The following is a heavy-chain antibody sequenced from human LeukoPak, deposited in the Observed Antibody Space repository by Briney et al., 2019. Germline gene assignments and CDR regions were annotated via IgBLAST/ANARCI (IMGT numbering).Heavy chain of an antibody. J-gene: IGHJ4*02. CDR3: ARRPCHSTSCPRGPFDY. CDR2: IYWNDDK. Sequence: SGPTLVKPTQTLTLTCTFSGFSLGTTGVGVGWIRQPPGKALECLALIYWNDDKRYSPSLKSRLTITKDTSKNQVVLTMTNMDPVDTATYYCARRPCHSTSCPRGPFDYWGQGTLVTVSS. CDR1: GFSLGTTGVG. V-gene: IGHV2-5*01. D-gene: IGHD2-2*01.